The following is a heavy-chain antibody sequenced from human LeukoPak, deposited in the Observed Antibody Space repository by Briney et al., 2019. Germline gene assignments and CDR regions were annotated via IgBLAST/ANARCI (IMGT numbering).Heavy chain of an antibody. CDR1: GGSISSSSYY. CDR2: IYYSGST. J-gene: IGHJ5*02. CDR3: ARRYYGSGSYYSGVGWFDP. V-gene: IGHV4-39*01. Sequence: SETLSLTCTVSGGSISSSSYYWGWIRQPPGKGLEWIGSIYYSGSTYYNPSLKSRVTTSVDTSKNQFSLKLSSVTAADTAVYYCARRYYGSGSYYSGVGWFDPWGQGTLVTVSS. D-gene: IGHD3-10*01.